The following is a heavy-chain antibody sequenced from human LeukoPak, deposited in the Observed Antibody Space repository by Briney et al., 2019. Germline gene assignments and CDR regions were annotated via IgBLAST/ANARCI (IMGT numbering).Heavy chain of an antibody. CDR2: MNPNSGNT. CDR3: ARDGSGSYYDRGWFDP. J-gene: IGHJ5*02. CDR1: VCTFTSYN. V-gene: IGHV1-8*01. Sequence: ASVKVSCKCTVCTFTSYNINWVRQATGQGLEWMGWMNPNSGNTGYAQKFQGRVTMTRNTSISTAYMELSSLTSEDTAVYYCARDGSGSYYDRGWFDPWGQGTLVTVSS. D-gene: IGHD3-10*01.